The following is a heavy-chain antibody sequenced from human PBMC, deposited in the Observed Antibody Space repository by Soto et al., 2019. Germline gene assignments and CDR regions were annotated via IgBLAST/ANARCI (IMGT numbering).Heavy chain of an antibody. CDR3: ARDCSSTTCSPDYFDS. CDR2: INAGNGNT. CDR1: GYTFTMYA. V-gene: IGHV1-3*01. D-gene: IGHD2-2*01. Sequence: RASVKVSCKASGYTFTMYAIHWVRQAPGQRLEWMGWINAGNGNTKYSQKFQGRVTITRDTSASTAYMELSSLRSEDTALYYCARDCSSTTCSPDYFDSWGQGTLVTVSS. J-gene: IGHJ4*02.